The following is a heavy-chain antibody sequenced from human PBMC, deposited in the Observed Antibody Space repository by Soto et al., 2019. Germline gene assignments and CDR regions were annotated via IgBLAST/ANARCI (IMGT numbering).Heavy chain of an antibody. J-gene: IGHJ5*01. Sequence: QVQLQESGPGLVKPSGTLSLTCAVSGASISDNWWSWVRQPPGTGLEWIGEIYHSGTTHYNPSLWSRVSMSGDKSKNHFSLNLNSVTAADTAVYYCARHTAVPRTRGFDSWGLGTLVTVSS. CDR3: ARHTAVPRTRGFDS. D-gene: IGHD6-19*01. CDR1: GASISDNW. CDR2: IYHSGTT. V-gene: IGHV4-4*02.